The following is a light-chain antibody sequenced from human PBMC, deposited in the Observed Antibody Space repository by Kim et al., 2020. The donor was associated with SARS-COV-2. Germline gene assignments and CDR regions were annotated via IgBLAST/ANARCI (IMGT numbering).Light chain of an antibody. CDR3: QHYSRFPYT. Sequence: DIQMTQSPSTLSASVGDRVTITCRASENIDTYLAWYQQKPGRAPRLLIYLASNLENGVPSRFSGTGSGTEFSPSITSLQPDDFATYYCQHYSRFPYTFGQGTKLEI. J-gene: IGKJ2*01. CDR2: LAS. V-gene: IGKV1-5*03. CDR1: ENIDTY.